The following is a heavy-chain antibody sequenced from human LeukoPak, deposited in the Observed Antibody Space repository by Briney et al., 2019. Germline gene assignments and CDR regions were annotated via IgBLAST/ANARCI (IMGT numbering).Heavy chain of an antibody. V-gene: IGHV3-20*04. CDR3: ARVASNYDVDC. Sequence: GGSLRLSCAASGYTFDDYYMSWVRQAPGKGLEWVSGINWNGGNTGYADSVKGRFTISRDNAKNSLYLQMNSLRAEDTALYYCARVASNYDVDCWGEGTLVTVSS. D-gene: IGHD4-11*01. J-gene: IGHJ4*02. CDR1: GYTFDDYY. CDR2: INWNGGNT.